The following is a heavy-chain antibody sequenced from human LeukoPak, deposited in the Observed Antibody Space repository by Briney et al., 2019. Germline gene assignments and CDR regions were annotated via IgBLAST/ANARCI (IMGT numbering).Heavy chain of an antibody. CDR3: ARVPLGLFGEFLNFDY. J-gene: IGHJ4*02. V-gene: IGHV4-34*01. CDR2: INHSGDT. Sequence: SETLSLTCGVYGGSVSGYYWSWIRKPPGKGREWIGEINHSGDTNYKSSLKSRVTISVDTSKNQFSLKLSSVTAADTAVYYCARVPLGLFGEFLNFDYWGQGTLVTVSS. D-gene: IGHD3-10*02. CDR1: GGSVSGYY.